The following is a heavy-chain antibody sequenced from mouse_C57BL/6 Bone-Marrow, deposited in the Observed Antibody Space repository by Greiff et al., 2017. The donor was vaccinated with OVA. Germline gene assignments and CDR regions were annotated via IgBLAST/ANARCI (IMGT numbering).Heavy chain of an antibody. J-gene: IGHJ1*03. Sequence: EVHLVESGGGLVKPGGSLKLSCAASGFTFSSYAMSWVRQTPEKRLEWVATISDGGSYTYYPDNVKGRFTISRDNAKNNLYLQMSHLKAEDTAMDYCAREEGYWYWYFEVWGTGTTVTVAS. CDR1: GFTFSSYA. CDR2: ISDGGSYT. D-gene: IGHD2-3*01. V-gene: IGHV5-4*01. CDR3: AREEGYWYWYFEV.